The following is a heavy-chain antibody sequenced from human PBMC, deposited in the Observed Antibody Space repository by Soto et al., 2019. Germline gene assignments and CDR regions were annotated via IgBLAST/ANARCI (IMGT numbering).Heavy chain of an antibody. Sequence: SLRLSCASSVFTFGDYAMHCVRQFPGKGLEWASGFKWNSGDVGYADSVKGRFTISRDNAKNSLYLQMNSLRPEDTAVYYCAKDRSSGSTYYGMDLWGQGTMVTVSS. V-gene: IGHV3-9*01. CDR2: FKWNSGDV. D-gene: IGHD3-10*01. J-gene: IGHJ6*01. CDR3: AKDRSSGSTYYGMDL. CDR1: VFTFGDYA.